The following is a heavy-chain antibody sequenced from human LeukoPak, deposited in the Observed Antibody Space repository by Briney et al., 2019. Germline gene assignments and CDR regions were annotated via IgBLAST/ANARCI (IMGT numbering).Heavy chain of an antibody. CDR2: IYYSGST. J-gene: IGHJ4*02. Sequence: PSETLSLTCTVSGGSMSPYHWGWIRQPPGEGLEWTGYIYYSGSTNYNPSLNSRVTISVDTSKNQFSLRLSSVTAADTAIYYCARAESGRFDYWGQGTLVTVSS. CDR3: ARAESGRFDY. V-gene: IGHV4-59*08. CDR1: GGSMSPYH.